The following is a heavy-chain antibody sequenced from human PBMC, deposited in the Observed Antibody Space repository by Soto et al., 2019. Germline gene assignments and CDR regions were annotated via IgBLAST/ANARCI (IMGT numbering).Heavy chain of an antibody. CDR3: ARGDTAMDLDY. V-gene: IGHV4-59*01. CDR1: GGSISSYY. Sequence: LSLTCTVSGGSISSYYWSWIRQPPGKGLEWIGYIYYSGSTNYNPSLKSRVTISVDTSKNQFSLKLSSVTAADTAVYYCARGDTAMDLDYWGQGTLVTVSS. J-gene: IGHJ4*02. D-gene: IGHD5-18*01. CDR2: IYYSGST.